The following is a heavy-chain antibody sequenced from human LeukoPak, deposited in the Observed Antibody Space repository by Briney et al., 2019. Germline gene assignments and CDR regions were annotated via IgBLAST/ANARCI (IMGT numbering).Heavy chain of an antibody. CDR1: GYTFTGYY. Sequence: ALVKVSCKASGYTFTGYYMHWVRQAPGQGLEWMGWVNPNSGGTNYAQKFQGRVTMTRDTSISTAYMELSRLRSDDTAVYYCARDTPTVTTHLVWGQGTLVTVSS. J-gene: IGHJ4*02. D-gene: IGHD4-17*01. CDR2: VNPNSGGT. CDR3: ARDTPTVTTHLV. V-gene: IGHV1-2*02.